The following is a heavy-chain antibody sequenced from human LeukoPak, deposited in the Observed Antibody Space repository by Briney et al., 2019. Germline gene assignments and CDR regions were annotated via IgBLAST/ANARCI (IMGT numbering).Heavy chain of an antibody. Sequence: GGSLRLSCVGSGFTFSSYSMNWVRQAPGKGLEWVSSISSSSSCIYYADSVKGRFTVSRDNAKNSLYLQMNSLRAEDTAVYYCARNPPHYDIPDAFDIWGQGTMVTVSS. J-gene: IGHJ3*02. V-gene: IGHV3-21*01. CDR2: ISSSSSCI. CDR3: ARNPPHYDIPDAFDI. D-gene: IGHD3-9*01. CDR1: GFTFSSYS.